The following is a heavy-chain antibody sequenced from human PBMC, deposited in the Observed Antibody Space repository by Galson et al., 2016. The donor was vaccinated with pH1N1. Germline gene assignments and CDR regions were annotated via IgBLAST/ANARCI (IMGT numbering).Heavy chain of an antibody. CDR1: GFTFSSYA. CDR3: AKDRGTVVTPYDN. CDR2: ISGSGDST. J-gene: IGHJ4*02. V-gene: IGHV3-23*01. Sequence: SLRLSCAVSGFTFSSYAMTWVRHTPGKGLEWVSSISGSGDSTYYADSVKGRFTISRDNSKNTLYLQMNSLRAEDTATYYCAKDRGTVVTPYDNWGQGTLVTVSS. D-gene: IGHD4-23*01.